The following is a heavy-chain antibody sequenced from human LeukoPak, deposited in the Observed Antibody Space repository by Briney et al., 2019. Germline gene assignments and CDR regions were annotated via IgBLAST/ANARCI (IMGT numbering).Heavy chain of an antibody. Sequence: ASVKVSCKASGYTFTGYYMHWVRQAPGQGLEWMGWINPNSGGTNYAQKFQGRVTMTRDTSISTAYMELSRLRSDDTAVYYCARVGLVAVAARNWFDPWGQGTLVTDSS. D-gene: IGHD6-19*01. CDR1: GYTFTGYY. V-gene: IGHV1-2*02. CDR2: INPNSGGT. CDR3: ARVGLVAVAARNWFDP. J-gene: IGHJ5*02.